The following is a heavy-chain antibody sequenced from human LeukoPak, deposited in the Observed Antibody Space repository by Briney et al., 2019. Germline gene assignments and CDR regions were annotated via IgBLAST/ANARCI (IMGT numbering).Heavy chain of an antibody. CDR3: ARDNGVVHGVYYMDV. Sequence: GGSLRLSCAASGFTFSNYWMTWVRQAPGKGLEWVAAIKQDGSEKLYVNSVRGRFTISRDNAKMSLFLQMNSLRAEDTAVYYCARDNGVVHGVYYMDVWGKGTTVTVS. V-gene: IGHV3-7*01. J-gene: IGHJ6*03. D-gene: IGHD3-3*01. CDR1: GFTFSNYW. CDR2: IKQDGSEK.